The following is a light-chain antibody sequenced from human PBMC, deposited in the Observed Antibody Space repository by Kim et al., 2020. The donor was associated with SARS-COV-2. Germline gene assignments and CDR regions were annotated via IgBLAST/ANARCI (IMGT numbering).Light chain of an antibody. Sequence: SYELTQPPSVSVAPGKTARITCGGNNIGSKSVHWYQQKPGQASVLVIYYDSDRPSGIPERFSGSNSGNTATLTISRVEAGDEADYYCQVWDSSSDHTVVFGGGTQLTVL. CDR3: QVWDSSSDHTVV. J-gene: IGLJ2*01. V-gene: IGLV3-21*04. CDR2: YDS. CDR1: NIGSKS.